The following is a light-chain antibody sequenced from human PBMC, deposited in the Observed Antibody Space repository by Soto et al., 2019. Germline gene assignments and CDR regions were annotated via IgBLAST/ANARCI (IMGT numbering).Light chain of an antibody. CDR1: QGISSW. V-gene: IGKV1-12*01. CDR2: AAS. CDR3: QQANSFTLT. J-gene: IGKJ4*01. Sequence: DSQNPHARCSVSASVVYRVTVTCRASQGISSWLAWYQQKPAKAPKLLIYAASSLQSGVPSRFSGSGSGTDFTLTISSLQPEDFATYHCQQANSFTLTFGGRTKVDIK.